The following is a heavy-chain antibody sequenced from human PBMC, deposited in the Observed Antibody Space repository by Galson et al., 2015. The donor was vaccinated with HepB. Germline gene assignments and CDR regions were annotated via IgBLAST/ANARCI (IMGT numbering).Heavy chain of an antibody. CDR2: ITPSGDNT. V-gene: IGHV3-23*01. CDR3: ARVHPAYTSGCYRQALYYFDS. Sequence: SLRLSCAASGFTFRNYAMSWVRQAPGKGLEWVSAITPSGDNTYSADSVKGRFTISRDNSKNTLFLQKTGLTADDTAIYYCARVHPAYTSGCYRQALYYFDSWGQGTLVAVSS. D-gene: IGHD6-19*01. CDR1: GFTFRNYA. J-gene: IGHJ4*02.